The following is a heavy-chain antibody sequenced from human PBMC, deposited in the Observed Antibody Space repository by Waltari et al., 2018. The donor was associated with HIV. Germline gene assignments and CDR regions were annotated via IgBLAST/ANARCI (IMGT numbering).Heavy chain of an antibody. Sequence: EVQLVQSGAEVKKPGESLRISCKGSGYSFTSYWISWVRQMPGKGLEWMGRFDPSDSYTNYSPSFQGHVTISADKSISTAYLQWSSLKASDTAMYYCARTHYYDSSGPIYYYYGMDVWGQGTTVTVSS. V-gene: IGHV5-10-1*01. J-gene: IGHJ6*02. CDR3: ARTHYYDSSGPIYYYYGMDV. D-gene: IGHD3-22*01. CDR1: GYSFTSYW. CDR2: FDPSDSYT.